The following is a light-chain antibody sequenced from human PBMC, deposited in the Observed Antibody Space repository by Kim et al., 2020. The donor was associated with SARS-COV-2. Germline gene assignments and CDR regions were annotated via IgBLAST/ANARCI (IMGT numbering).Light chain of an antibody. CDR3: IQALQTPPYT. CDR1: QSLLHINGYNY. J-gene: IGKJ2*01. CDR2: LGS. V-gene: IGKV2-28*01. Sequence: DIVMTQSPLSLPVTPGEPASISCRSSQSLLHINGYNYLDWYLQKPGQSPQLLIYLGSNRASGVPDRFSGSGSGTDFTLKISRVEAEDVGVYYCIQALQTPPYTFGLGTKLEI.